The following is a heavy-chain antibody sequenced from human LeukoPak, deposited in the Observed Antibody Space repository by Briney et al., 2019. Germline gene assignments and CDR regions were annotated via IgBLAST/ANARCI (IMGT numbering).Heavy chain of an antibody. CDR2: INSDGINT. CDR3: AKEKQLWLRDSFDY. Sequence: PGGSLRLSCAASGFTFSNYWTHWVRQAPGKGLVWVSRINSDGINTSYADSVKGRFTISRDNAKNTLNLQMNSLRAEDTAVYYCAKEKQLWLRDSFDYWGQGTLVTVSS. CDR1: GFTFSNYW. J-gene: IGHJ4*02. V-gene: IGHV3-74*01. D-gene: IGHD5-18*01.